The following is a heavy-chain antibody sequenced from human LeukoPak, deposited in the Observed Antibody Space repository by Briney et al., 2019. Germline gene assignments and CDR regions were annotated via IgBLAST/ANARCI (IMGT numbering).Heavy chain of an antibody. D-gene: IGHD2-2*02. CDR3: ARTTGYCSSTSCYRYYYYGMDV. CDR2: IYPGDSDT. Sequence: LGESLKISCKGSGYRFSTYWIGWVRQMPGKGLEWMGIIYPGDSDTRYSPSFQGQVTISVDKSISTAYLQWSSLKASDTAMYYCARTTGYCSSTSCYRYYYYGMDVWGQGTTVTVSS. V-gene: IGHV5-51*01. CDR1: GYRFSTYW. J-gene: IGHJ6*02.